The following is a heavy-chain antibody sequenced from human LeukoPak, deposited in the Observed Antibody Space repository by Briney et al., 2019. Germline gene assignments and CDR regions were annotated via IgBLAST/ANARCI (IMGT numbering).Heavy chain of an antibody. CDR1: GYTFTSYD. CDR2: TSAYNGNT. D-gene: IGHD6-13*01. J-gene: IGHJ4*02. V-gene: IGHV1-18*01. CDR3: ARDSEYSSSWSGDFYLL. Sequence: ASVKVSCKASGYTFTSYDINWVRQATGQGLEWMGWTSAYNGNTNYAQKLQGRVTMTTDTSTSTAYMELRSLRSDDTAVYYCARDSEYSSSWSGDFYLLWGQGTLVTVSS.